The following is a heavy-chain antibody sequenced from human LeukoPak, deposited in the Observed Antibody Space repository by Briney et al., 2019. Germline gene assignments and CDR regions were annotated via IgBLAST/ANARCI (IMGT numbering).Heavy chain of an antibody. D-gene: IGHD6-13*01. V-gene: IGHV3-74*01. CDR2: INSDGSSR. Sequence: GALRLSCATSWFTFRNYWVHWVRQAPGKGLGVVLRINSDGSSRNYADSVKGRFTISRDNAKNTLYLQMNSLRAEDTAVYYCASASSHRIAAGGDYWGQGTLVTVSS. J-gene: IGHJ4*02. CDR1: WFTFRNYW. CDR3: ASASSHRIAAGGDY.